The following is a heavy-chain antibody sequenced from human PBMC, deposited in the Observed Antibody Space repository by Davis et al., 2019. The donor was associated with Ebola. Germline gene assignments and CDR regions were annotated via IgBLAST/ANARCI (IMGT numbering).Heavy chain of an antibody. V-gene: IGHV4-59*08. CDR1: GGSISSYY. CDR3: ARYSREYYYGSGSYSNWFDP. Sequence: SETLSLTCTVSGGSISSYYWIWILQSPGKGLEWIGYIYYSGSTNYNPSLMSRVTMSQDTSKNQFSLKLSSVTAADTAMYYCARYSREYYYGSGSYSNWFDPWGQGTLVTVSS. J-gene: IGHJ5*02. CDR2: IYYSGST. D-gene: IGHD3-10*01.